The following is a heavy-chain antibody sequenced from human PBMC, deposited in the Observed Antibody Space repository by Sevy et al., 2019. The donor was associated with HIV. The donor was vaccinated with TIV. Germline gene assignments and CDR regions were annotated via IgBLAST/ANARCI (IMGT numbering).Heavy chain of an antibody. V-gene: IGHV4-39*01. J-gene: IGHJ3*02. CDR2: IFYRGET. CDR3: ARSRAFDI. Sequence: SETLSLTCNVSRDSISSRSYYWGWIRQPPGEGLEWIGCIFYRGETHYNPSLESRVTISLDTSKNQFSLKLTSMTAADTAVYYSARSRAFDIWGHGTMVTVSS. CDR1: RDSISSRSYY.